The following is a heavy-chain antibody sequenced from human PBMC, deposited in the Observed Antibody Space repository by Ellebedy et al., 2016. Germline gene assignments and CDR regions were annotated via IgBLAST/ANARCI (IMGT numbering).Heavy chain of an antibody. V-gene: IGHV3-9*01. J-gene: IGHJ6*03. Sequence: SLKISXAASGFTFDDYAMHWVRQAPGKGLEWVSGISWSSGSIGYAPSVQGRFTISRDNGKNSLYLQMNSLRAEDTALYNCARDFRYCGSTSCYVYYYMDVWGKGTTVTVSS. CDR2: ISWSSGSI. D-gene: IGHD2-2*01. CDR1: GFTFDDYA. CDR3: ARDFRYCGSTSCYVYYYMDV.